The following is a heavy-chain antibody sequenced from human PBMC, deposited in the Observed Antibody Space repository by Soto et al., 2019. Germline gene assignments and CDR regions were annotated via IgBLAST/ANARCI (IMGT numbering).Heavy chain of an antibody. CDR2: IYSSGST. Sequence: SETLSLTCTVSGGSISSGGYYWSWIRQHPGKGLEWIGYIYSSGSTYYNPSLKSRVTISVDTSKNQFSLKLSSVTAADTAVYYGARVERYQLLKRYYSYGMDVWGQGTMVTVYS. CDR3: ARVERYQLLKRYYSYGMDV. CDR1: GGSISSGGYY. D-gene: IGHD2-2*01. V-gene: IGHV4-31*03. J-gene: IGHJ6*02.